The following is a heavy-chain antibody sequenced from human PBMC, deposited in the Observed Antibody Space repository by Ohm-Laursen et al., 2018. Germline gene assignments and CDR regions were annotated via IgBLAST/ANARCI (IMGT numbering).Heavy chain of an antibody. D-gene: IGHD2/OR15-2a*01. CDR2: ISGSGGST. CDR1: GFTFSSYA. J-gene: IGHJ4*02. Sequence: SLRLSCTASGFTFSSYAMSWVRQAPGKGLEWVSAISGSGGSTYYADSVKGRFTISRDNSKNTLYLQMGSLRAEDTAVYYCARILQKGGPYDYWGQGTLVTVSS. CDR3: ARILQKGGPYDY. V-gene: IGHV3-23*01.